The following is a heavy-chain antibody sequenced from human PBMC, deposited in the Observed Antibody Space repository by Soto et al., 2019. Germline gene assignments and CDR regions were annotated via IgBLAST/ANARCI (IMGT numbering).Heavy chain of an antibody. CDR1: GGSVSSGGYY. D-gene: IGHD5-12*01. Sequence: SETLSLTCTVSGGSVSSGGYYWSWIRQHPGKGLEWIGYIYYSGSTYYTPSLKSRVTISVDTSKNQFSLKLSSVTAADTAVYYCARDPADGYKTGGFDYWGQGTLVTVSS. V-gene: IGHV4-31*03. CDR3: ARDPADGYKTGGFDY. CDR2: IYYSGST. J-gene: IGHJ4*02.